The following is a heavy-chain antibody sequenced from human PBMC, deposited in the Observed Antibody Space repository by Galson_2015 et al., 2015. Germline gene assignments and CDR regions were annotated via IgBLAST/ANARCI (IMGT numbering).Heavy chain of an antibody. CDR1: GYAFTSYY. CDR2: INPSDGGT. J-gene: IGHJ4*02. CDR3: ARDPYSSGWPNGRRRAGYFDY. D-gene: IGHD6-19*01. Sequence: SVKVSCKASGYAFTSYYIHWVRQAPGQGLEWVGIINPSDGGTTYAQKFQGRVTMTRDTSTSTVYMELSSLRSEDTAVDSCARDPYSSGWPNGRRRAGYFDYWGQGTLVTVSS. V-gene: IGHV1-46*01.